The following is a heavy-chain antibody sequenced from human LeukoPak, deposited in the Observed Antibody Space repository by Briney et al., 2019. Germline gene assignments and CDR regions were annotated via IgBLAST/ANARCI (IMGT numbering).Heavy chain of an antibody. CDR1: GYTFSDYD. D-gene: IGHD3-10*01. CDR3: AKDRYPMVGGLMIAFDF. Sequence: PGTSLRLSCEASGYTFSDYDMHWVRQAPGKGLEWVAVICYDGSYKSYVDSVRGRFTISRDNSKDRLYLQMNSLRAEDAAIYYCAKDRYPMVGGLMIAFDFWGQGTRVTVSS. V-gene: IGHV3-30*18. J-gene: IGHJ4*02. CDR2: ICYDGSYK.